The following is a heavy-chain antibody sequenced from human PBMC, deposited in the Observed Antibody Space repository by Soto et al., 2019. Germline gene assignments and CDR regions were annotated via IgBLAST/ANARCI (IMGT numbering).Heavy chain of an antibody. V-gene: IGHV1-3*01. CDR1: GYTFTSYA. Sequence: ASVKVSCKASGYTFTSYAMHWVRQAPGQRLEWMGWINAGNGNTKYSQKFQGRVTITRDTSASTAYMELSSLRSEDTAVYYCARRRGEIADNWFDPWGQGTLVTVSS. D-gene: IGHD6-13*01. CDR3: ARRRGEIADNWFDP. J-gene: IGHJ5*02. CDR2: INAGNGNT.